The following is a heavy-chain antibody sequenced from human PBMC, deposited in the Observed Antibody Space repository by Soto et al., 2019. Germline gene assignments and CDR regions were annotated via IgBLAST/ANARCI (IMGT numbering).Heavy chain of an antibody. J-gene: IGHJ4*02. Sequence: EVQLVESGGGLVQPGGSLRLSCAASGLTFSSYWMHWVRQAPGKGLVWVSRIKSDGSSTSYADSVKGRFTISRDNAKNALYLQMNSLRAKDTAVYYCALSHTGTTDYWGQGTLVTVSS. V-gene: IGHV3-74*01. CDR2: IKSDGSST. D-gene: IGHD4-17*01. CDR1: GLTFSSYW. CDR3: ALSHTGTTDY.